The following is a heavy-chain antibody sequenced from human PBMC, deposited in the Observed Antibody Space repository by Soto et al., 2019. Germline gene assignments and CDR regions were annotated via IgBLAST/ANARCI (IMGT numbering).Heavy chain of an antibody. Sequence: SETLSLTCTASGDSISSYYWSWIRQPPGKGLEWIGYIYYSGSTNYNPSLKSRVTISVDTSKNQFSLKLSSVTAADTAVYYCARVLYCSSTSCFPYYFDYWGQGTLVTVSS. CDR1: GDSISSYY. J-gene: IGHJ4*02. CDR2: IYYSGST. D-gene: IGHD2-2*01. V-gene: IGHV4-59*01. CDR3: ARVLYCSSTSCFPYYFDY.